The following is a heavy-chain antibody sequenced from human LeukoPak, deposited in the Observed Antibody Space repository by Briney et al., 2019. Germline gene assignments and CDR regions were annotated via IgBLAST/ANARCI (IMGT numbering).Heavy chain of an antibody. CDR2: INPNSGDT. D-gene: IGHD3-16*01. CDR1: GYTFTSYG. CDR3: ARVRYRLAETYIDY. V-gene: IGHV1-2*02. J-gene: IGHJ4*02. Sequence: ASVKVSCKASGYTFTSYGISWVRQVPGQGLEWMGWINPNSGDTNYAQKFQGRVTMTRDTSISTAYMELSRLRSDDTAVYYCARVRYRLAETYIDYWGQGTLVTVSS.